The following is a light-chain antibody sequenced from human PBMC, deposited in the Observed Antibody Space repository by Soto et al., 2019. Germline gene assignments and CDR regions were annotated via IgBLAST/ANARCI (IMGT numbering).Light chain of an antibody. CDR2: AKS. V-gene: IGKV3-15*01. CDR1: HRVSSY. Sequence: EMVLTQGPAILSLCRGDRATLSCRASHRVSSYLAWYQQKPGQAPRLLIYAKSTRATGIPDRFSGSGSGSEFTLTISRLQSEDFAVYYCQQYNNWPLTCGGGTKVDIK. J-gene: IGKJ4*01. CDR3: QQYNNWPLT.